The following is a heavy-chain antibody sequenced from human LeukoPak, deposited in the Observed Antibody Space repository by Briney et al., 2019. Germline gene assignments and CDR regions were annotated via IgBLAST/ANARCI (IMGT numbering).Heavy chain of an antibody. J-gene: IGHJ4*02. D-gene: IGHD2-15*01. Sequence: SVKVSCKASGYTFTSYDINWVRQATGQGLEWMGGIIPIFGTANYAQKFQGRVTITADKSTSTAYMELSSLRSEDTAVYYCAREVVAATLDYWGQGTLVTVSS. CDR1: GYTFTSYD. CDR2: IIPIFGTA. V-gene: IGHV1-69*06. CDR3: AREVVAATLDY.